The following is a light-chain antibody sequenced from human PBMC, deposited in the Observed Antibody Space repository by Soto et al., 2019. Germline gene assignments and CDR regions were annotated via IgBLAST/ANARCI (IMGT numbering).Light chain of an antibody. V-gene: IGKV3-20*01. Sequence: EIVLTQSPGTLSLSPGERATLACRASQSVSSFYLAWYQQKPGQAPRLLIYGVSSRASGIPDRFSGSGSGTDFTLTISRLEPEDFAVYYCQQYGSSPRTFGQGTKVDIK. CDR2: GVS. CDR3: QQYGSSPRT. J-gene: IGKJ1*01. CDR1: QSVSSFY.